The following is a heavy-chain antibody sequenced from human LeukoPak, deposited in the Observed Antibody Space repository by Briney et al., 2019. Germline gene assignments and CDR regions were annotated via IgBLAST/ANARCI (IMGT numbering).Heavy chain of an antibody. CDR2: IYYSGST. CDR3: ARLRPSIGAAGTFDY. J-gene: IGHJ4*02. D-gene: IGHD6-13*01. V-gene: IGHV4-59*08. CDR1: GGSISSYY. Sequence: SETLSLTCTVSGGSISSYYWSWIRQPPGKGLEWIGYIYYSGSTNYNPSLKSRVTISVDTSKNQFSLKLSSVTAADTAVYYCARLRPSIGAAGTFDYWGQGTLVTVSS.